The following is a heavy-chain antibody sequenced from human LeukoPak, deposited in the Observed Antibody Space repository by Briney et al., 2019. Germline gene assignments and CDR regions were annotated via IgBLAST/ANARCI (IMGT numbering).Heavy chain of an antibody. CDR3: ARYIAVAGTHFDY. D-gene: IGHD6-19*01. J-gene: IGHJ4*02. CDR2: IYYSGST. CDR1: GGSISSYY. V-gene: IGHV4-59*01. Sequence: PSETLSLTCTVSGGSISSYYWSWIRQPPGKGLEWIGYIYYSGSTNYNPSLKSRVTISVDTSMNQFSLKLSSVTAADTAVYYCARYIAVAGTHFDYWGQGTLVTVSS.